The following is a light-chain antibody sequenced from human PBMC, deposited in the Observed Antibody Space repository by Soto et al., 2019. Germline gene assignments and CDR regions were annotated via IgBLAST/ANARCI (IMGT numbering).Light chain of an antibody. J-gene: IGKJ3*01. V-gene: IGKV3-11*01. CDR2: DAS. CDR3: QQRGTWPPFS. Sequence: EIVLTQSPATLSLSLGERATLSCRASQSIGSYLAWYQHKLGQPPRLLIYDASNRATGIPVRFSGSGSGTDFTLTISSLEPEDFAVYYCQQRGTWPPFSFGPGTKVDIK. CDR1: QSIGSY.